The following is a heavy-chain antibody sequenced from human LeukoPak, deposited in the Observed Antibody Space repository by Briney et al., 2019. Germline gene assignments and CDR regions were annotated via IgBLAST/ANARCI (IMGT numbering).Heavy chain of an antibody. CDR3: TRTGGGGRSFDY. CDR1: GDSVSSNSVA. D-gene: IGHD7-27*01. Sequence: SQTLSLTCAISGDSVSSNSVAWNWVRQSPSRGLEWLGMTYYRSEWYNDYAVSVKSRITINPDTSKNQFSLQLNSVTPEDTAVYFCTRTGGGGRSFDYWGQGTLVTVSS. J-gene: IGHJ4*02. V-gene: IGHV6-1*01. CDR2: TYYRSEWYN.